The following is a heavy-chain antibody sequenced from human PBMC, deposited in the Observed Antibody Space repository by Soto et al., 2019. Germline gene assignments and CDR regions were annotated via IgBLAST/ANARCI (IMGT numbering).Heavy chain of an antibody. CDR3: AAEGYGSGSYLSRYYYYYGMDV. CDR1: GFTFTSSA. J-gene: IGHJ6*02. Sequence: SVKVSCKASGFTFTSSAVQWVRQARGQRLEWIGWIVVGSGNTNYAQKFQERVTITRDMSTSTAYMELSSLRSEDTAVYYCAAEGYGSGSYLSRYYYYYGMDVWG. CDR2: IVVGSGNT. D-gene: IGHD3-10*01. V-gene: IGHV1-58*01.